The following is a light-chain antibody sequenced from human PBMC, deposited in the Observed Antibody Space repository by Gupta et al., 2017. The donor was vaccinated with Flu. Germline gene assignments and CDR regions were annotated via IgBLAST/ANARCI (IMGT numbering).Light chain of an antibody. CDR1: QDISNY. CDR3: QQYDNLPT. Sequence: DIQMTQSPSSLSASVGDRVTITCQASQDISNYLNWYQQKPGKAPKLLIYDASNLETGVPSRFSGSGYGTDFTFTISSLQHEDSAKYYCQQYDNLPTFGGGTKVEIK. V-gene: IGKV1-33*01. J-gene: IGKJ4*01. CDR2: DAS.